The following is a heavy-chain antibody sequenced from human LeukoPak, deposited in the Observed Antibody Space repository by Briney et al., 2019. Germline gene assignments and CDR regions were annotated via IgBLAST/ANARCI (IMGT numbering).Heavy chain of an antibody. CDR3: ARDHEGQLAATSSFNP. CDR1: GFTFSDYY. Sequence: GGSLRLSCAASGFTFSDYYMSWIRQAPGKGLEWVSYISSSGSTIYYADSVKGRFTISRDNAKNSLYLQMNSLRAEDTAVYYCARDHEGQLAATSSFNPWGQGTLVTVSS. CDR2: ISSSGSTI. D-gene: IGHD6-6*01. J-gene: IGHJ5*02. V-gene: IGHV3-11*01.